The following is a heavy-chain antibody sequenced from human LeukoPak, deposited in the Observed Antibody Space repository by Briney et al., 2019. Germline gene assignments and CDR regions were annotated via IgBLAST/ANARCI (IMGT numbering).Heavy chain of an antibody. CDR1: GYTFTDYY. CDR3: ARRGHIEAVAMNWFDP. J-gene: IGHJ5*02. CDR2: INTNSGGT. D-gene: IGHD2-2*01. V-gene: IGHV1-2*02. Sequence: ASVKVSCKASGYTFTDYYMHWVRQAPGQGPEWMGWINTNSGGTNYAQKFQGRVTMARDTSIRTAYMELSSLRSDDTAVYYCARRGHIEAVAMNWFDPWGQGTPVTVSS.